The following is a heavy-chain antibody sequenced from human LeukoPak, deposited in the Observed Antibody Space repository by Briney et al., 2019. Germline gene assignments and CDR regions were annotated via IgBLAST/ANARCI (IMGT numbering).Heavy chain of an antibody. J-gene: IGHJ4*02. CDR3: ASDVYSYGYYFDY. D-gene: IGHD5-18*01. CDR2: IIPIFGTA. V-gene: IGHV1-69*13. Sequence: GASVKVSCKASGGTFSSYAISWVRQAPGQGLEWMGGIIPIFGTANYAQKFQGRVTITADGSTSTAYMELSSLRSEDTAVYYCASDVYSYGYYFDYWGQGTLVTVSS. CDR1: GGTFSSYA.